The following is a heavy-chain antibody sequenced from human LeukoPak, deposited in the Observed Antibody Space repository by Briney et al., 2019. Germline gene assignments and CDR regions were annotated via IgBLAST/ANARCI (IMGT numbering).Heavy chain of an antibody. D-gene: IGHD2-2*02. Sequence: ASVKVSCKASGGTFSSYAISWVRQAPGQGLERMGGIIPIFGTANYAQKFQGRVTITTDESTSTAYMELSSLRSEDTAVYYCARPLGYCSSTSCYTDDAFDIWGQGTMVTVSS. J-gene: IGHJ3*02. CDR1: GGTFSSYA. V-gene: IGHV1-69*05. CDR2: IIPIFGTA. CDR3: ARPLGYCSSTSCYTDDAFDI.